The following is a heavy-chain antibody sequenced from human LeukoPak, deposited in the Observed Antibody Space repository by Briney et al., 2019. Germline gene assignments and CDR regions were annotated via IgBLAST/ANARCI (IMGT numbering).Heavy chain of an antibody. CDR2: ISSSGGSA. CDR1: GFTFSNYA. D-gene: IGHD3-22*01. J-gene: IGHJ4*02. V-gene: IGHV3-23*01. CDR3: ASRNFYVSVGYYYPYYFDF. Sequence: GGSLRLSCAASGFTFSNYAMSWVRQAPGKGLEWVSGISSSGGSAYYADSVKGRFTISRDNSKNTLYLQMNCLRAEDTAKYYCASRNFYVSVGYYYPYYFDFWGQGTQVTVSS.